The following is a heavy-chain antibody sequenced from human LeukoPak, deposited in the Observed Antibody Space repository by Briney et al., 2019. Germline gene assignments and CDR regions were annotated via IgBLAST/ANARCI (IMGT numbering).Heavy chain of an antibody. CDR2: IIPIFGTA. CDR1: GGTFSSYA. D-gene: IGHD4-11*01. Sequence: SVKVSCKASGGTFSSYAISWVRQAPGQGLEWMGGIIPIFGTANYAQKFQGRVTITTDESTSTAYMELSSLRSEDTAVYYCASVTVTTNYYYYYMDVWGKGTTVTVSS. J-gene: IGHJ6*03. V-gene: IGHV1-69*05. CDR3: ASVTVTTNYYYYYMDV.